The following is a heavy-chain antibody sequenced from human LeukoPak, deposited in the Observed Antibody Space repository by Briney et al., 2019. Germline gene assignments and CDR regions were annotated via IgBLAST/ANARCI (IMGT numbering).Heavy chain of an antibody. Sequence: SETLSLTCTVSGGSISSGGYYWSWIRQHPGKGLEWIGYIYYSGSTYYNPSLKSRVTISVDTSKNQFFLKLSSVTAADTAVYYCAREKSYGLDYWGQGTLVTVSS. CDR2: IYYSGST. CDR1: GGSISSGGYY. V-gene: IGHV4-31*03. CDR3: AREKSYGLDY. J-gene: IGHJ4*02. D-gene: IGHD2-8*01.